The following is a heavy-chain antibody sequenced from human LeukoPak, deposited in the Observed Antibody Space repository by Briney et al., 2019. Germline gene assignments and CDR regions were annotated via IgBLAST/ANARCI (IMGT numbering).Heavy chain of an antibody. CDR2: IKQDGSET. V-gene: IGHV3-7*01. CDR3: ARSIVGAMGRYYYYYMDV. CDR1: GFTFSTYW. J-gene: IGHJ6*03. Sequence: GGSLRLSCAVSGFTFSTYWLSWVRQAPGKGLEWVANIKQDGSETYYVDSVKGRFTISRDNAKNSLYLQMNSLRAEDTAVYYCARSIVGAMGRYYYYYMDVWGKGTTVTVSS. D-gene: IGHD1-26*01.